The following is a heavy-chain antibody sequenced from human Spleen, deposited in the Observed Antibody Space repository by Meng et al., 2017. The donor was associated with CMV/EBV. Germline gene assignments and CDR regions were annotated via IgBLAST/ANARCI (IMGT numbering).Heavy chain of an antibody. V-gene: IGHV3-30-3*01. Sequence: GGSLRLSCAASGFTFSSYAMHWVRQAPGKGLEWVAVISYDGSNKYYADSVKGRFTIARDNSKNTLYLQMYSLRAEDTAVYYCAKDGHPPTDIIVVPVAMGWFDPWGQGTLVTVSS. CDR2: ISYDGSNK. D-gene: IGHD2-2*01. CDR3: AKDGHPPTDIIVVPVAMGWFDP. CDR1: GFTFSSYA. J-gene: IGHJ5*02.